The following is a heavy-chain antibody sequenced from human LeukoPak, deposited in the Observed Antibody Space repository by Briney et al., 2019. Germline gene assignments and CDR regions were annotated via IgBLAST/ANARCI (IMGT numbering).Heavy chain of an antibody. J-gene: IGHJ5*02. Sequence: GGSLRLSCAASGFTFSSYAMHWVRQAPGKGLEWVAVISYDGSNKYYADSVKGRFTISRDNSKNTLYLQMNSLRAEDTAVYYCARDLYRDSLPVSWFDPWGQGTLVTVSS. CDR3: ARDLYRDSLPVSWFDP. V-gene: IGHV3-30-3*01. CDR1: GFTFSSYA. D-gene: IGHD4-11*01. CDR2: ISYDGSNK.